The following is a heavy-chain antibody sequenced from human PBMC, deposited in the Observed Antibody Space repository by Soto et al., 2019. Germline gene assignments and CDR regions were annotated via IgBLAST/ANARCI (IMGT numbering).Heavy chain of an antibody. J-gene: IGHJ6*02. CDR3: ARDPPKHCSGGSCYSGGMDA. Sequence: SQTLSLTCAISGDSVSSNSAAWNWIRQSPSRGLEWLGRTYYRSKWYNDYAVSVKSRITINPDTSKNQFSLQLNSVTPEDTAVYYCARDPPKHCSGGSCYSGGMDAWGQGTTGTVSS. V-gene: IGHV6-1*01. D-gene: IGHD2-15*01. CDR2: TYYRSKWYN. CDR1: GDSVSSNSAA.